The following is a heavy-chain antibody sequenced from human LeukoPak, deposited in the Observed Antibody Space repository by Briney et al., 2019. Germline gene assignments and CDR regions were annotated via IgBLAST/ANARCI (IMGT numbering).Heavy chain of an antibody. V-gene: IGHV3-48*03. CDR2: ISSSGSTI. J-gene: IGHJ6*02. CDR1: GFTFSSYE. D-gene: IGHD6-13*01. Sequence: PGGSLRLSCAASGFTFSSYEMNWVRQAPGKGLEWVSYISSSGSTIYYADSVKGRFTISRDNAKNSLYLQMNSLRAEDTAVYYCARGYSSSWCRYYYYYGMDVWGQGTTVTVSS. CDR3: ARGYSSSWCRYYYYYGMDV.